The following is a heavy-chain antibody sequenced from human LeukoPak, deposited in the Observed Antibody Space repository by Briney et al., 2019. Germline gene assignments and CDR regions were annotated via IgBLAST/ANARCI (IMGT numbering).Heavy chain of an antibody. CDR2: IYYGGST. CDR3: ASLPIFGVVIPQGY. J-gene: IGHJ4*02. V-gene: IGHV4-39*01. Sequence: SETLSLTCTVSGGSISSSSYYWGWIRQPPGKGLEWIGSIYYGGSTYYNPSLKGRLTISVDTSKNQFSLKLSSVTAADTAVYYCASLPIFGVVIPQGYWGQGTLVTVSS. D-gene: IGHD3-3*01. CDR1: GGSISSSSYY.